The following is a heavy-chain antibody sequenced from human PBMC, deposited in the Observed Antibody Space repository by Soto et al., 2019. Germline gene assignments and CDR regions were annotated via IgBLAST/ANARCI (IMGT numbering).Heavy chain of an antibody. CDR2: ISYDGSNK. J-gene: IGHJ4*02. D-gene: IGHD3-3*02. Sequence: QVQLMESGGGVVQPGRSLRLSCAASGFTFSSYAMHWVRQAPGKGLEWVAVISYDGSNKYYADSVKGRFTISRDNSKNTLYLQMNSLRAEDTAVYYCARGIRGLSTSPHTYWGQGTLVTVSS. CDR3: ARGIRGLSTSPHTY. CDR1: GFTFSSYA. V-gene: IGHV3-30-3*01.